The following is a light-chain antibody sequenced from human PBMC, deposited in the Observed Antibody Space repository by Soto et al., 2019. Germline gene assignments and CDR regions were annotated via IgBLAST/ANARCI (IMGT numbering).Light chain of an antibody. CDR1: SSNIGAGYD. J-gene: IGLJ7*01. Sequence: QSVLTQPPSVSGAPGQRVTISCTGSSSNIGAGYDVHWYQQLPGTAPQLLIYANSNRPSGVPDRFSASKSGTSASLAITGLQAEDEADYYCQSYDSSLSGYVFGSGTQLTVL. V-gene: IGLV1-40*01. CDR2: ANS. CDR3: QSYDSSLSGYV.